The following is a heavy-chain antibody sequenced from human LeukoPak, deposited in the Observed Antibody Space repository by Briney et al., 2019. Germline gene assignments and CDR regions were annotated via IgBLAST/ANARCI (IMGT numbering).Heavy chain of an antibody. Sequence: GGSLRLSCAASGFTFSNAWMSWVRQAPGKGLEWVSYISSSGRTFYYADSVKGRFTISRDNGKNSLYLQMNSLRVEDTAVYYCARDSRGSSWFFDYWGQGALVTVSS. CDR1: GFTFSNAW. J-gene: IGHJ4*02. CDR3: ARDSRGSSWFFDY. D-gene: IGHD6-13*01. V-gene: IGHV3-48*01. CDR2: ISSSGRTF.